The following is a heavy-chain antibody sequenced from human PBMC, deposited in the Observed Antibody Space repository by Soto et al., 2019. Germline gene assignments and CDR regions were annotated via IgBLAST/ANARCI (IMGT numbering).Heavy chain of an antibody. D-gene: IGHD5-12*01. Sequence: QVQLVQSGAEVKKPESSVKVSCKAPGGTFSTYAISWVRQAPGQGLEWMGGIIPMFGTANYAQRFQDRVTITADESTNTVYMELSSLRSEDTAVYFCAIGIQVWLRRINNGYSGWGQGTLVTVSS. CDR3: AIGIQVWLRRINNGYSG. CDR1: GGTFSTYA. CDR2: IIPMFGTA. V-gene: IGHV1-69*12. J-gene: IGHJ4*02.